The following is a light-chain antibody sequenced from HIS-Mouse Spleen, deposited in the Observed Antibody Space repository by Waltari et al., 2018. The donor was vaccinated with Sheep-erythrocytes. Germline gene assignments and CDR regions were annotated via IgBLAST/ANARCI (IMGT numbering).Light chain of an antibody. CDR2: DAS. Sequence: EIVLTQSPATLSLSPGERATLSCRASQSVSSYLAWYQQKPGQGPRLLIYDASNRATGIPARFSGSGSGTDFTLTISSLEPEDFAVYYCQQYGSSPTFGQGTKLEIK. V-gene: IGKV3-11*01. CDR1: QSVSSY. J-gene: IGKJ2*01. CDR3: QQYGSSPT.